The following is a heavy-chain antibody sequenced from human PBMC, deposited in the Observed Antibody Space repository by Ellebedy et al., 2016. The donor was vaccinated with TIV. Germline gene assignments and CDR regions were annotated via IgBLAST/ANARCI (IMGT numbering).Heavy chain of an antibody. CDR1: GFSLSPSRMS. J-gene: IGHJ3*02. Sequence: SGPTLVXPTQTLTLICTFSGFSLSPSRMSVSWIRQPPGKALEWLARIDWDDDKFYSTSLMTRLTISKDTSKDQVVLTMTNMDPVDTATYYCARISSGWSLDIWGLGTMVIVSS. D-gene: IGHD6-19*01. V-gene: IGHV2-70*04. CDR2: IDWDDDK. CDR3: ARISSGWSLDI.